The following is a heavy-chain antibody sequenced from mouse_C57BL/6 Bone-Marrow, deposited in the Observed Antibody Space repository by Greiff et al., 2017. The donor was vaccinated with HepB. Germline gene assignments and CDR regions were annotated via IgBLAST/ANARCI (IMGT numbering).Heavy chain of an antibody. D-gene: IGHD1-1*01. Sequence: VKLQQSGAELVRPGASVTLSCKASGYTFTDYEMHWVKQTPVHGLEWIGAIDPETGGTAYNQKFKGKAILTADKSSSTAYMELRSLTSEDSAVYYCTRTGTVVWGQGTTLTVSS. CDR1: GYTFTDYE. V-gene: IGHV1-15*01. CDR2: IDPETGGT. J-gene: IGHJ2*01. CDR3: TRTGTVV.